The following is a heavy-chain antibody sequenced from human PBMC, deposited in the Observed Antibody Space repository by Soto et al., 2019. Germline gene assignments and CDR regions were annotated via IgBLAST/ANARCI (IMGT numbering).Heavy chain of an antibody. V-gene: IGHV4-31*03. CDR1: DGSISSGGYY. Sequence: LSLTCSVSDGSISSGGYYWHWIRQHPGKGLEWIGYIYYSGSTYYNPSLKSRLTISIDTSKNQFSLKLSSLTAADTAVYYCARGTNWDPGKIDSWGQGTLVTVSS. J-gene: IGHJ4*02. CDR2: IYYSGST. D-gene: IGHD7-27*01. CDR3: ARGTNWDPGKIDS.